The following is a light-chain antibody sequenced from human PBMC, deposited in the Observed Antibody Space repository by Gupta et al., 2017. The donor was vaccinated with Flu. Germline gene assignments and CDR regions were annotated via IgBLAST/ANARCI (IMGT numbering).Light chain of an antibody. V-gene: IGLV2-14*01. CDR1: NVGIGAHAY. Sequence: NNVGIGAHAYFSWYQQDPGNAPKLIIDEVSNRPSGVSSRFSGSKTSNTASMTSAGLQAEDESDYCCGSYGAVVVFGGGTKVTVL. CDR3: GSYGAVVV. J-gene: IGLJ2*01. CDR2: EVS.